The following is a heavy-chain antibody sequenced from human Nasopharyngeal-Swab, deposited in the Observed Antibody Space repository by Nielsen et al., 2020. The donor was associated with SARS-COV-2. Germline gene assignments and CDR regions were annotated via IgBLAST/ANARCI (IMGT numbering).Heavy chain of an antibody. J-gene: IGHJ4*02. CDR3: ARDFDKTGD. V-gene: IGHV3-74*01. CDR2: INSDGSRT. CDR1: GFTFSDSW. Sequence: GESLKISCAVSGFTFSDSWIHWVRQAPGKGLVWVARINSDGSRTGSADSEQGRFTITRDNAKNTVYLQMNSLRGEDTAVYYCARDFDKTGDWGQGTLVTVAS. D-gene: IGHD7-27*01.